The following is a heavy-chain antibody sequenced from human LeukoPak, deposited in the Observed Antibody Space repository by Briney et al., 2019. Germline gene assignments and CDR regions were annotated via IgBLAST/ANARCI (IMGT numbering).Heavy chain of an antibody. V-gene: IGHV3-74*01. CDR1: GFTFSDCW. J-gene: IGHJ4*02. D-gene: IGHD5-18*01. CDR3: ARALGYSYGYGIY. Sequence: PGGSLRLSCAGSGFTFSDCWMHWVRQAPGKGLAWVSRIYTDGSTINYADSVKGRFTVSRDNAKNTMYLQMNSLRAEDSAVYYCARALGYSYGYGIYWGQGTLVTVSS. CDR2: IYTDGSTI.